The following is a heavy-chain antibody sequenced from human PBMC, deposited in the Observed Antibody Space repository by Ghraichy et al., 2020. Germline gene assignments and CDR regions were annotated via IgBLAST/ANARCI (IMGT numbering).Heavy chain of an antibody. Sequence: ASVKVSCKASGYTFTSYGLSWVRQAPGQGLEWMGWISAYNGNTNYAQKLQDRVTMTTDTSTSTAYMELRSLRSDDTAVYYCVSERATGYLQYWGQGTLVTVSS. J-gene: IGHJ1*01. D-gene: IGHD5-12*01. CDR1: GYTFTSYG. CDR2: ISAYNGNT. V-gene: IGHV1-18*01. CDR3: VSERATGYLQY.